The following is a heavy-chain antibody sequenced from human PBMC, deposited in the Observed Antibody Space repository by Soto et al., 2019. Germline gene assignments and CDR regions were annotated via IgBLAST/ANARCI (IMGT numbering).Heavy chain of an antibody. V-gene: IGHV1-69*02. D-gene: IGHD1-1*01. Sequence: QVQLVQSGAEVKKPGSSVKVSCKASGGTFSSYTISWVRQAPGQGLEWMGRIIPILGIANYAQKFQGRVTITADKSTSTAYMELSSLRSEDTAVYYCARSGSHGNRQDYWGQGTLVTVSS. CDR1: GGTFSSYT. J-gene: IGHJ4*02. CDR3: ARSGSHGNRQDY. CDR2: IIPILGIA.